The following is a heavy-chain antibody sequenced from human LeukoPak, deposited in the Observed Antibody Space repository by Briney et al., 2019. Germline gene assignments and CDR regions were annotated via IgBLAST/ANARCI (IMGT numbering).Heavy chain of an antibody. D-gene: IGHD1-26*01. CDR2: ISSSAGTI. J-gene: IGHJ4*02. V-gene: IGHV3-48*03. Sequence: GGSLRLSCAASGFTFSSYEMNWVRQAPGKGLEWVSYISSSAGTIYYADSVRGRFTISRDNSKNSLYLQMNSLRAEDTAVYFCTRGRGSTAMWGQGTLVTVSS. CDR3: TRGRGSTAM. CDR1: GFTFSSYE.